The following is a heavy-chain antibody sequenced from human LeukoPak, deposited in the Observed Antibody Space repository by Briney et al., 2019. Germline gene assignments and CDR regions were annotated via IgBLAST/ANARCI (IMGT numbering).Heavy chain of an antibody. CDR1: GFTFSSQG. J-gene: IGHJ4*02. D-gene: IGHD2-15*01. Sequence: PGRSLRLSCAASGFTFSSQGMHWVRQAPGKGLEWVAVIWYDGSKKHYADSVKGRFTISRDNSKNTLYLQMNSLRAEDTAVYYCANESSCSGGSCYVYWGQGTLVTVSS. CDR2: IWYDGSKK. V-gene: IGHV3-33*06. CDR3: ANESSCSGGSCYVY.